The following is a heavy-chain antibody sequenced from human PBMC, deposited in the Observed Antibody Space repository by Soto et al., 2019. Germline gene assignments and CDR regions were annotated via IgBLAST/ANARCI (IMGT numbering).Heavy chain of an antibody. J-gene: IGHJ6*02. V-gene: IGHV4-34*01. CDR1: GGSFSGYY. D-gene: IGHD6-19*01. CDR3: ARFSGSYYYAMDV. CDR2: INHSGVT. Sequence: SENLSLTCAVYGGSFSGYYWSWIRQPPGKGLEWIGEINHSGVTNYKPSLKRRVTISVDTSKNQFSLQLKSVTAADTALYYCARFSGSYYYAMDVWGQGSTVTVSS.